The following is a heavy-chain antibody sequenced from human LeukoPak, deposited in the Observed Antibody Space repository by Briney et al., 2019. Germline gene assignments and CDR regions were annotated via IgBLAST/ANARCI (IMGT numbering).Heavy chain of an antibody. D-gene: IGHD3-22*01. CDR3: ARERRDYYDNSSAFDY. V-gene: IGHV3-72*01. CDR2: TRNKANRYTT. Sequence: PGGSLKLSCAASGFTFGDHYIDWVRQAPGKGLEWVGRTRNKANRYTTEYAASVKGRFTISRDDSENSLYLQMNSLKTEDTAVYYCARERRDYYDNSSAFDYWGQGTLVTVSS. CDR1: GFTFGDHY. J-gene: IGHJ4*02.